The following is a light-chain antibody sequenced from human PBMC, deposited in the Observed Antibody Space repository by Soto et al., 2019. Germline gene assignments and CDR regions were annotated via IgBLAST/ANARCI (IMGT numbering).Light chain of an antibody. V-gene: IGKV4-1*01. CDR3: QQYYDNPLT. CDR2: WAS. CDR1: QSVLYNSNKKDY. Sequence: DFVLTQSPDSLAVSLGERATINCKSSQSVLYNSNKKDYFAWYQQRPGQPPKLLIYWASTRESGVPDRFSASGSGTDFTLTISRLQAEDVGVYYCQQYYDNPLTLGGGTRVEIK. J-gene: IGKJ4*01.